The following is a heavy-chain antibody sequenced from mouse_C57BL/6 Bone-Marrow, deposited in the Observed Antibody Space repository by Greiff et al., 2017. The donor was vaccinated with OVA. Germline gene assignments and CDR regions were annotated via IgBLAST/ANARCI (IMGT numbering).Heavy chain of an antibody. CDR3: ARGKLVMDY. CDR2: IYPRSGNT. D-gene: IGHD4-1*01. J-gene: IGHJ4*01. CDR1: GYTITSYG. V-gene: IGHV1-81*01. Sequence: LQESGAELARPGASVKLSCKASGYTITSYGISWVKQRTGQGLEWIGEIYPRSGNTYYNEKFKGKATLTADKSSSTAYMELRSLTSEDSAVYFCARGKLVMDYWGQGTSVTVSS.